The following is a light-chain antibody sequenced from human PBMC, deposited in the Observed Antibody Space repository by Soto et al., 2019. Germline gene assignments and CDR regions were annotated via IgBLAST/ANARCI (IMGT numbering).Light chain of an antibody. V-gene: IGLV1-44*01. CDR1: NSNIGTNT. CDR2: SSN. Sequence: QSVLTQPPSASGAPGQRVTLSWSGSNSNIGTNTVNWYQQFPRSAPKLLMYSSNQRPSGVPDRFSGSKSGTSASLAISGLQSEDEADYYCAAWDGSLNVVLFGGGTKLTVL. CDR3: AAWDGSLNVVL. J-gene: IGLJ3*02.